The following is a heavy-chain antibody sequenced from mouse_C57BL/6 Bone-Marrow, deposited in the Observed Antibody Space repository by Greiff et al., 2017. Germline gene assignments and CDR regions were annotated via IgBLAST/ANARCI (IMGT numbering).Heavy chain of an antibody. CDR2: ISNLAYSI. CDR3: AREGTGAAWFAY. V-gene: IGHV5-15*04. D-gene: IGHD4-1*01. Sequence: EVKLVESGGGLVQPGGSLKLSCAASGFTFSDYGMAWVAFISNLAYSIYYADTVTGRFTISRENAKNTLYLEMSSLRSEDTAMHYCAREGTGAAWFAYWGQGTLVTVSA. CDR1: GFTFSDYG. J-gene: IGHJ3*01.